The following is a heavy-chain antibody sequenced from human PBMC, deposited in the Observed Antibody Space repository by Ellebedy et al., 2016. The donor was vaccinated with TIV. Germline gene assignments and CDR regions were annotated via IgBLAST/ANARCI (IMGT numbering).Heavy chain of an antibody. CDR1: GGSFSGYY. CDR3: ARLRGATPNWYYYYYGMDV. V-gene: IGHV4-34*01. D-gene: IGHD1-26*01. Sequence: MPGGSLRLSCAVYGGSFSGYYWSWIRQPPGKGLEWIVEINHSGSTNYNPSLKSRVTISVDTSKNQFSLKLSSVTAADTAVYYCARLRGATPNWYYYYYGMDVWGQGTTVTVSS. CDR2: INHSGST. J-gene: IGHJ6*02.